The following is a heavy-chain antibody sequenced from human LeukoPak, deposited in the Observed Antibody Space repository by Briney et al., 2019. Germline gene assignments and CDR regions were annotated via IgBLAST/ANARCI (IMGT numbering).Heavy chain of an antibody. CDR3: ARDGPAAILDY. V-gene: IGHV1-69*04. J-gene: IGHJ4*02. CDR2: IIPILGMA. CDR1: GGTFSSYA. Sequence: SVKVSCKASGGTFSSYAISWVRQAPGQGLEWMGRIIPILGMANYAQKFQGRVTITADKSTSTAYMELSSLRSEDTAVYYCARDGPAAILDYWGQGTLVTVSS. D-gene: IGHD2-2*02.